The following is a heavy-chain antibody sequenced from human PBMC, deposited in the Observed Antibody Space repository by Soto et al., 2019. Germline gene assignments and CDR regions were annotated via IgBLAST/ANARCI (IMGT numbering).Heavy chain of an antibody. CDR3: ARAGIMITFGGVIVIPWFDP. V-gene: IGHV4-30-4*01. Sequence: SETLSLTCTVSGGSISSGDYYWSWIRQPPGKGLEWIGYIYYSGSTYYNPSLKSRVTISVDTSKNQFSLKLSSVTVADTAVYYCARAGIMITFGGVIVIPWFDPWGQGTLVTVSS. CDR2: IYYSGST. J-gene: IGHJ5*02. CDR1: GGSISSGDYY. D-gene: IGHD3-16*02.